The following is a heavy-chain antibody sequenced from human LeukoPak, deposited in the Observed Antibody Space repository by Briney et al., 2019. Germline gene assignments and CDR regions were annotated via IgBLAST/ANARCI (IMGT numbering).Heavy chain of an antibody. CDR3: ARDSAIYYNGCNLDY. CDR2: ISSSSSYI. V-gene: IGHV3-21*01. J-gene: IGHJ4*02. CDR1: GFTFSSYS. Sequence: GGSLRLSCAASGFTFSSYSMNWVRQAPGKGLEWVSSISSSSSYIYYADSVKGRFTISRDNAKNSLYLQMNSLRAEDTAVYYCARDSAIYYNGCNLDYWGQGTLVTVSS. D-gene: IGHD3-10*01.